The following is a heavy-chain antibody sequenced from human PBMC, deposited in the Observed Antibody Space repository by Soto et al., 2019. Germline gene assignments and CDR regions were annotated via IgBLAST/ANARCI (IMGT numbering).Heavy chain of an antibody. V-gene: IGHV3-7*03. Sequence: PGGSLRLSCAASGFTFSSYWMSWVRQAPGKGLEWVANIKQDGSEKYYVDSVKGRFTISRGNAKNSLYLQMNSLRAEDTAVYYCARLWWLRRTLHWFDPWGQGTLVTVSS. CDR1: GFTFSSYW. J-gene: IGHJ5*02. CDR2: IKQDGSEK. D-gene: IGHD5-12*01. CDR3: ARLWWLRRTLHWFDP.